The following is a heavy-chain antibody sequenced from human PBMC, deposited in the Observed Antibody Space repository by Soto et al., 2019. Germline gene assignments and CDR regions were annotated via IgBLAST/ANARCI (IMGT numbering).Heavy chain of an antibody. Sequence: EVQLVESGGGLVQPGGSLRLSCAASGFTVSSNYMSWVRQAPGKGLEWVSVIYSGGSTYYADSVKGRFTISRDNSKNTLYLQMNSLRAEDTAVYYCASSGRIALYGMDVWGQGTTVTVSS. CDR2: IYSGGST. D-gene: IGHD3-10*01. J-gene: IGHJ6*02. V-gene: IGHV3-66*01. CDR1: GFTVSSNY. CDR3: ASSGRIALYGMDV.